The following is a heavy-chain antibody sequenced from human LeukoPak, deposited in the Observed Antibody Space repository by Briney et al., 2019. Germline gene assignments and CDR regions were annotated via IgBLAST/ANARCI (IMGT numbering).Heavy chain of an antibody. J-gene: IGHJ6*02. Sequence: ASVKVSCKASGGTFSSYAISWVRQAPGQGLEWMGRIIPILGIANYAQKFQGRVTITADKSTSTAYMELSSLRSEDTAVYYCARDRGAYCGGDCYSPYYGMDVWGQGTTVTVSS. CDR1: GGTFSSYA. CDR3: ARDRGAYCGGDCYSPYYGMDV. D-gene: IGHD2-21*02. CDR2: IIPILGIA. V-gene: IGHV1-69*04.